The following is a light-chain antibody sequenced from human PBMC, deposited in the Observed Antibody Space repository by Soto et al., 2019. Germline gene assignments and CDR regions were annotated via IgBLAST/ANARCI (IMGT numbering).Light chain of an antibody. CDR1: QSISNS. CDR2: AAS. J-gene: IGKJ5*01. Sequence: IRMTHSPSSLSASVLYRVTITCLASQSISNSLNWYQQKPGRAPKLLIYAASSLQSGVPSRFSGSGSGTDFILTISSLQPEDFATYYCQQSYSTPRDFGQGTRLEI. V-gene: IGKV1-39*01. CDR3: QQSYSTPRD.